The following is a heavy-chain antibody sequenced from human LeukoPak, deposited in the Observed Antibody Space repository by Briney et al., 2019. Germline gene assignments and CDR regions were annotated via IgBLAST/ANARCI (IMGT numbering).Heavy chain of an antibody. Sequence: ASVKVSCKASGYTFTSYGISWVRQAPGQGLEWMGWISAYNGNTNYAQKLQGRVTMTIDTSTDTAYMELRSLRSDDTAVYYCARDPNIVIVPAAEGFDFWGQGTLVTVSS. CDR1: GYTFTSYG. CDR2: ISAYNGNT. J-gene: IGHJ4*02. D-gene: IGHD2-2*01. V-gene: IGHV1-18*01. CDR3: ARDPNIVIVPAAEGFDF.